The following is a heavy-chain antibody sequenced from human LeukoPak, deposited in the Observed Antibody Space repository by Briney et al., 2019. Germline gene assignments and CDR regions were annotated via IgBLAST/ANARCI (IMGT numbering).Heavy chain of an antibody. V-gene: IGHV3-74*01. Sequence: GGSLRLSCAASGNYWMHWVRQVPGKGLVWVSHINSDGSWTSYADSVKGRFTISKDSAKNTVYLQMNSLRTEDTAVYYCVSFYETYWGRGTLVTVSS. D-gene: IGHD2/OR15-2a*01. J-gene: IGHJ4*02. CDR2: INSDGSWT. CDR1: GNYW. CDR3: VSFYETY.